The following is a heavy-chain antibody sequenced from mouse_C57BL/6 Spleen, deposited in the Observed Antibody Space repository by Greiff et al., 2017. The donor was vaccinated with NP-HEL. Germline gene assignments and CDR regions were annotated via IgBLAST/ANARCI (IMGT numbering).Heavy chain of an antibody. CDR1: GYSFSSSW. CDR3: ARRLYWFDY. J-gene: IGHJ2*01. V-gene: IGHV1-82*01. D-gene: IGHD1-1*01. CDR2: IYPGDGDT. Sequence: VQLQQSGPELVKPGASVKISCKASGYSFSSSWMNWVKQRPGKGLEWIGRIYPGDGDTNYNGKFKGKATLTADKSSSTAYMQLSSLTSEDSAVYFCARRLYWFDYWGQGTTLTVSS.